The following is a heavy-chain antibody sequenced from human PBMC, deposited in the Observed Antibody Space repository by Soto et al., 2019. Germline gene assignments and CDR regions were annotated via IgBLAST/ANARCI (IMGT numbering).Heavy chain of an antibody. CDR2: MYYSGST. Sequence: QVQLRESGPGLVKPSQTLSLTCTVSGGSINSGGYYWNWIRQHPGKGLEWIGYMYYSGSTYYNPFRRSRVITSADTSENPSSLKLSSVTAADTAVYFCARGYRQSGYSSSWVFDYWGQGTLVNVSS. J-gene: IGHJ4*02. CDR3: ARGYRQSGYSSSWVFDY. CDR1: GGSINSGGYY. D-gene: IGHD6-13*01. V-gene: IGHV4-31*03.